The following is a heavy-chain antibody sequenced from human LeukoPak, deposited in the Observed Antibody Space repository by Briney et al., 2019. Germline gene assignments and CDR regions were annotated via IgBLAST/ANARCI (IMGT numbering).Heavy chain of an antibody. D-gene: IGHD1-1*01. CDR1: GYSFTTYW. J-gene: IGHJ5*02. CDR3: ARHVTTTDISWFDP. CDR2: IYPGDSDT. Sequence: GESLKISCKGSGYSFTTYWIGWVRQMPGKGLEWMGIIYPGDSDTRYSPSFQGHVTISADKSISTAYLQWSSLKASDTAMYYCARHVTTTDISWFDPWGQGTLVTVSS. V-gene: IGHV5-51*01.